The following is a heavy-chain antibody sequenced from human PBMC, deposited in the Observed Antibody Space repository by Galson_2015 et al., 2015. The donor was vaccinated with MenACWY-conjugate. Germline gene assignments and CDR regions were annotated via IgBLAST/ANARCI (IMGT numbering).Heavy chain of an antibody. J-gene: IGHJ4*02. CDR2: INPDGSST. V-gene: IGHV3-74*01. CDR1: GFTLSSYW. CDR3: TRDTFGLRDY. Sequence: SLRLSCAASGFTLSSYWMHWVRQAPGKGLVWVSRINPDGSSTSHADSVKGRFTISRDNAKNTLYLQMGCLRPEDTAVYYCTRDTFGLRDYWGQGTLVTVSS. D-gene: IGHD3-16*01.